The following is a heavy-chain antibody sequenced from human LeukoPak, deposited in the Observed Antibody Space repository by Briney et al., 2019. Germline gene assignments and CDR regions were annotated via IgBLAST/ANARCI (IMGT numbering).Heavy chain of an antibody. V-gene: IGHV3-30*18. CDR3: AKEVVTTYYYYYGMDV. D-gene: IGHD2-21*02. CDR2: ISYDGSNK. CDR1: GFTFSSYG. Sequence: QAGGSPRLSCAASGFTFSSYGMHWVRQAPDKGLEWVAVISYDGSNKYYADSVKGRFTISRDNSKNTLYLQMNSLRAEDTAVYYCAKEVVTTYYYYYGMDVWGQGTTVTVSS. J-gene: IGHJ6*02.